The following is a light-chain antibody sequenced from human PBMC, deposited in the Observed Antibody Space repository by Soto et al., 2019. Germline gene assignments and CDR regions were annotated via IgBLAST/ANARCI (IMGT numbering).Light chain of an antibody. CDR3: QQYNSYGT. J-gene: IGKJ1*01. V-gene: IGKV1-5*03. Sequence: DIQMTQSPSTLSASVGDRVTITCRASQSISSWLAWYQQKPGQAPKLLIYKASILESGIPARFSGGGSGTEFTLTISSLQPDDFATYYCQQYNSYGTFGQGTKVDIK. CDR1: QSISSW. CDR2: KAS.